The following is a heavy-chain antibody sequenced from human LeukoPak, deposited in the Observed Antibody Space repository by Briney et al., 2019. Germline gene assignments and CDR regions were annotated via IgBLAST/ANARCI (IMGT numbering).Heavy chain of an antibody. Sequence: GASVKVSCKASGYTFTGYYMHWVRQAPGQGLEWMGWINPNSGGTNYAQKFQGRVTMTRDTSISTAYMELSRLRSDDTAVYYCARTDGYCSSTSCPGPRYYYYYMDVWGKGTTVTVSS. V-gene: IGHV1-2*02. CDR1: GYTFTGYY. D-gene: IGHD2-2*01. CDR3: ARTDGYCSSTSCPGPRYYYYYMDV. CDR2: INPNSGGT. J-gene: IGHJ6*03.